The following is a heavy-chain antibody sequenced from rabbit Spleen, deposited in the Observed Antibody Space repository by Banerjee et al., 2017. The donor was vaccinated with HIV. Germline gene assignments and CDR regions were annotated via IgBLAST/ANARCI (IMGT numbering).Heavy chain of an antibody. CDR2: IAGSSGST. J-gene: IGHJ4*01. D-gene: IGHD6-1*01. V-gene: IGHV1S40*01. CDR3: ARGEHFSVGFSAFAIYLDL. CDR1: GFSFSSSYY. Sequence: QSLEESGGDLVKPGASLTLTCTASGFSFSSSYYMCWVRQAPGKGLEWISCIAGSSGSTAYASWAKGRFTIAKTSSTTVTLQMTSLTAADTATYFCARGEHFSVGFSAFAIYLDLWGPGTLVTVS.